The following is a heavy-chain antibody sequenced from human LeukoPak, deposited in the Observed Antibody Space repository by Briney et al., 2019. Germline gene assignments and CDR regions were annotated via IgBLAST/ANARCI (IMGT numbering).Heavy chain of an antibody. CDR1: GGTFSSYA. D-gene: IGHD3-9*01. Sequence: SVKVSCKASGGTFSSYAISWVRQAPGQGLEWMGRIIPILGIANYAQKFQGRVTITADKSTSTAYMELSSLRSEDTAVYYCAREGPPGDWLLYALQVYNWFDPWGQGTLVTVSS. CDR3: AREGPPGDWLLYALQVYNWFDP. J-gene: IGHJ5*02. CDR2: IIPILGIA. V-gene: IGHV1-69*04.